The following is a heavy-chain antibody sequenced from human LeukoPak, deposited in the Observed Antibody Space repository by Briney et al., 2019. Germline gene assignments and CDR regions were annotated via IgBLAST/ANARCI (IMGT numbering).Heavy chain of an antibody. CDR2: ISGSGANT. Sequence: GVSLRLSCTTSGFTFSTYGMAWVRQAPGKGLEWVSSISGSGANTNYADSVKGRLTISRDSSNNTLYLHLDNLRAEDTAVYFCAKRGGYDYGSHFDYWGQGTLVTVSS. V-gene: IGHV3-23*01. D-gene: IGHD5-18*01. J-gene: IGHJ4*02. CDR1: GFTFSTYG. CDR3: AKRGGYDYGSHFDY.